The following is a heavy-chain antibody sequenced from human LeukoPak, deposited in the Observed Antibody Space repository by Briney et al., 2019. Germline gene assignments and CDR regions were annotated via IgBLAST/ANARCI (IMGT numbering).Heavy chain of an antibody. D-gene: IGHD6-13*01. Sequence: PGGSLRLSCAASGFTFSDYYMSWVRQAPGKGLELVSAIVGSSTHYAASVKGRFTISRDNSKNTLYLQMNNLRAEDTAVDYCGREEPGRSWYNWGQGTLVTVSS. J-gene: IGHJ4*02. CDR2: IVGSST. CDR1: GFTFSDYY. CDR3: GREEPGRSWYN. V-gene: IGHV3-23*01.